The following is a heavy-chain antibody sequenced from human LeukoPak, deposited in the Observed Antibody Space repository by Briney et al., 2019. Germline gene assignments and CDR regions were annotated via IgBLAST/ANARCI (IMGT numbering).Heavy chain of an antibody. CDR1: GGSISSYNW. D-gene: IGHD3-10*01. CDR2: IYHSGST. V-gene: IGHV4-4*02. J-gene: IGHJ3*02. CDR3: ARGSLRGDIHDSFDI. Sequence: SGTLSLTCAVSGGSISSYNWWSWVRQPPGKGLEWIGEIYHSGSTNYNPSLKSRVTISIDNSKNQFSLKLSSVTAADTAVYYCARGSLRGDIHDSFDIWGQGTMVTVSS.